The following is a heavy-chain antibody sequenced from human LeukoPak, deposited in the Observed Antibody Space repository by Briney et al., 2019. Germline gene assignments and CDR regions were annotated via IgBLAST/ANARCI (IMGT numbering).Heavy chain of an antibody. V-gene: IGHV3-30-3*01. CDR3: ARGKFSSSGWYVDY. CDR1: GFTFNSYA. J-gene: IGHJ4*02. D-gene: IGHD6-19*01. CDR2: ISYDGSNK. Sequence: GRSLRLSCAASGFTFNSYAMHWVRQAPGKGLEWVAVISYDGSNKYYADSVKGRFTISRDNSKNTLYLQMNSLRAEDTAVYYCARGKFSSSGWYVDYWGQGTLVTVSS.